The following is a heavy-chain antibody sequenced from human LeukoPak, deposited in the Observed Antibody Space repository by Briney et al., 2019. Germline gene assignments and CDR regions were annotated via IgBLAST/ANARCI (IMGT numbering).Heavy chain of an antibody. CDR2: INPNSGGT. CDR3: ARESNSYCGGDCYSGWFDP. Sequence: GASVKVSCKVSGSAFTELSINWVRQVPGKGLEWMGWINPNSGGTNYAQKFQGRVTMTRDTSISTAYMELSRLRSDDTAVYYCARESNSYCGGDCYSGWFDPWGQGTLVTVSS. J-gene: IGHJ5*02. CDR1: GSAFTELS. V-gene: IGHV1-2*02. D-gene: IGHD2-21*02.